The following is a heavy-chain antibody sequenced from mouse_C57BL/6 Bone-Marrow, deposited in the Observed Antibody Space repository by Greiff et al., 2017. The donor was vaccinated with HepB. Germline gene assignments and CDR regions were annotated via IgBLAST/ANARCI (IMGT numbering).Heavy chain of an antibody. J-gene: IGHJ3*01. CDR2: IYPRSGNT. CDR3: ASPHYCGSSPWFAY. Sequence: VQLQQSGAELARPGASVKLSCKASGYTFTSYGISWVKQGTGQGLEWIGEIYPRSGNTYYNEKFKGKATLTADKSSSTAYMELRSLTSEDPAVYFCASPHYCGSSPWFAYWGQGTLVTVSA. D-gene: IGHD1-1*01. V-gene: IGHV1-81*01. CDR1: GYTFTSYG.